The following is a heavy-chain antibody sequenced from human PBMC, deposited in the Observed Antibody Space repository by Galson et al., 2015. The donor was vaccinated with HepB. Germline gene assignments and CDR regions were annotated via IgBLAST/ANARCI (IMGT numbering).Heavy chain of an antibody. J-gene: IGHJ5*02. V-gene: IGHV3-64*05. CDR1: GFTFSSYT. D-gene: IGHD5/OR15-5a*01. CDR3: VKVSPPDPA. Sequence: SLRLSCAASGFTFSSYTMHWVRQAPGRGLEYVSGISSNGGSTYYADSVKGRFTISRDNSKNTLYVQMSSLRGEDSAVYYCVKVSPPDPAWGQGTLVTVSS. CDR2: ISSNGGST.